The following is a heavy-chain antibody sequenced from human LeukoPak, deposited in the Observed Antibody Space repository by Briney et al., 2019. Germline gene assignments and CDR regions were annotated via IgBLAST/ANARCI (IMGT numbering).Heavy chain of an antibody. J-gene: IGHJ4*02. CDR3: ARDRYSNYQYYFDY. CDR2: ISAYNGNT. Sequence: ASVKVSCKASGYTFTSYYMHWVRQAPGQGLEWMGWISAYNGNTNYAQKLQGRVTMTTDTSTSTAYMELRSLRSDDTAVYYCARDRYSNYQYYFDYWGQGTLVTVSS. V-gene: IGHV1-18*04. CDR1: GYTFTSYY. D-gene: IGHD4-11*01.